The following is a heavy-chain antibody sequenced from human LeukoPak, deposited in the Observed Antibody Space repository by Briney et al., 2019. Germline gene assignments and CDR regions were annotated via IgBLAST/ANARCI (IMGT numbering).Heavy chain of an antibody. CDR3: AKDSWEVGATAEIDY. J-gene: IGHJ4*02. CDR2: IRYDASDK. D-gene: IGHD1-26*01. CDR1: GFDFRMHA. Sequence: HAGGSLRLSCSASGFDFRMHAMHWVRQAPGKGLEWVAFIRYDASDKYYADSVKGRFTISRDSSKNKVYLQMNSLRAEDTAVYYCAKDSWEVGATAEIDYWGQGTLVTVSS. V-gene: IGHV3-30*02.